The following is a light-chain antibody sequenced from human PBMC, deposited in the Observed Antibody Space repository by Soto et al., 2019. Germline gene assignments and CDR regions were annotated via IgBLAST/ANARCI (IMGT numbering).Light chain of an antibody. CDR2: DAS. J-gene: IGKJ5*01. Sequence: EIVLTQSPATLSLSPGERATLSCRASQSVSSYLACYQQKPGQAPRLLIYDASNRATGIPARFSGSGSVTDFTLTISSLDTEDFAVYYCQHRRNWPPAITFGQGTRREIK. V-gene: IGKV3-11*01. CDR1: QSVSSY. CDR3: QHRRNWPPAIT.